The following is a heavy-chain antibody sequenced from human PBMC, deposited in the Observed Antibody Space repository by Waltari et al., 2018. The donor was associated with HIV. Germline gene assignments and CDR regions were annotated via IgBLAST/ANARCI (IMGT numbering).Heavy chain of an antibody. J-gene: IGHJ4*02. CDR2: ISSSSSTI. V-gene: IGHV3-48*01. Sequence: EVQLVESGGGLVQPGGSLRLSCAASGFTFSSYSMNWVRQAPGKGLEWVSYISSSSSTIYYADSVKGRFTISRDNAKNSLYLQMNSLRAEDTAVYYCARVSVNQLGGDYFDYWGQGTLVTVSS. CDR3: ARVSVNQLGGDYFDY. CDR1: GFTFSSYS. D-gene: IGHD2-2*01.